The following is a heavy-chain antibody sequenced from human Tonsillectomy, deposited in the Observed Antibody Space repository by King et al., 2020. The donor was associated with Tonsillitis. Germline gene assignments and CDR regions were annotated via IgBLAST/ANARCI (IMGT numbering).Heavy chain of an antibody. J-gene: IGHJ4*02. CDR1: GGSISSYY. Sequence: QLQESGPGLVKPSETLSLTCTVSGGSISSYYWSWIRQPPGKGLEWIGYIYYSGSTNYNPSLKSRVTISVDTSKNQFSLKLSSVTAADTAVYYCARDAGNCNDASFDYWGQGTLVTVSS. V-gene: IGHV4-59*01. CDR2: IYYSGST. D-gene: IGHD1-20*01. CDR3: ARDAGNCNDASFDY.